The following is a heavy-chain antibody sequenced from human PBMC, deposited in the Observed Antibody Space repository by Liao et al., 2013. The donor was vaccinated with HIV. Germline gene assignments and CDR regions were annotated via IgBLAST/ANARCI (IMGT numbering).Heavy chain of an antibody. Sequence: QVQLQESGPGLVRPSQTLSLTCNVSGDSIRSGSYYWSWIRQPAGKGLEWIGRIYTGGSTNYNPSLKSRVTISIDTSKNHFSLKLNSVTAADTAMYYCARDLIYCTGSTTCYHYFDFWGQGTLVTVSS. CDR3: ARDLIYCTGSTTCYHYFDF. CDR1: GDSIRSGSYY. J-gene: IGHJ4*02. V-gene: IGHV4-61*02. CDR2: IYTGGST. D-gene: IGHD2-2*01.